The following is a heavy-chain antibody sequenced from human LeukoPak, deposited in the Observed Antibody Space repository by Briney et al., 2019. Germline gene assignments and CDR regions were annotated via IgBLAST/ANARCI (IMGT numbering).Heavy chain of an antibody. CDR1: RGTFSGYA. D-gene: IGHD3-22*01. CDR3: ARDLSDYDSSGWIY. CDR2: IIPIFGTA. Sequence: GSSVKVSCKASRGTFSGYAISWVRQAPGQGLEWMGRIIPIFGTANYAQKFQGRVTITTDESTSTAYMELSSLRSEDTAVYYCARDLSDYDSSGWIYWGQGTLVTVSS. V-gene: IGHV1-69*05. J-gene: IGHJ4*02.